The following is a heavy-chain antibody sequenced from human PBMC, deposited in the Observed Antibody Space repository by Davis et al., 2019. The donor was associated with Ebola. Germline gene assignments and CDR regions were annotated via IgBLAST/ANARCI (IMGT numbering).Heavy chain of an antibody. J-gene: IGHJ4*02. CDR3: AKQRGVGAIDYDY. D-gene: IGHD1-26*01. CDR1: GFTFSSYT. V-gene: IGHV3-48*01. CDR2: ISSSGSTI. Sequence: GESLKISCAASGFTFSSYTMKWGRQAPGEGLEWVSSISSSGSTIYYAGSVKGRFTTFRDNPKNTLYLQMNSLRADDTAVYYCAKQRGVGAIDYDYWGRGTVVTVSS.